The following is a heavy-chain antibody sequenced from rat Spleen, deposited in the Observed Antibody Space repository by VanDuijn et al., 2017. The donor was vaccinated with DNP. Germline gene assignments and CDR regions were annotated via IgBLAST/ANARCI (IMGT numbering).Heavy chain of an antibody. J-gene: IGHJ2*01. D-gene: IGHD1-2*01. V-gene: IGHV2S12*01. Sequence: QVQLKESGPGLVQPSQTLSLTCTVSGLSLASFGVSWVRQPPGKGLEWIAAISSGGSSYYNSALKSRPRISRDTSKSQVLLEMNSLQTEDTAMYFCARWHLYLSYFDYWGQGVMVTVSS. CDR3: ARWHLYLSYFDY. CDR1: GLSLASFG. CDR2: ISSGGSS.